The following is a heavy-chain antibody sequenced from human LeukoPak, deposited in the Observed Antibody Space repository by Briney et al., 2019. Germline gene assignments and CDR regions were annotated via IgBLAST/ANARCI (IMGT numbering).Heavy chain of an antibody. CDR2: IYYSGST. J-gene: IGHJ5*02. Sequence: KPSETLSLTCTVSGGSISSGGYYWSWIRQHPGKGLEWIGYIYYSGSTYYNPSLKSRVTISVDTSKNQFSLKLSSVTAADTAVYYCARLGVAGYNWFDPWGQGTLVTVSS. CDR1: GGSISSGGYY. D-gene: IGHD6-19*01. CDR3: ARLGVAGYNWFDP. V-gene: IGHV4-31*03.